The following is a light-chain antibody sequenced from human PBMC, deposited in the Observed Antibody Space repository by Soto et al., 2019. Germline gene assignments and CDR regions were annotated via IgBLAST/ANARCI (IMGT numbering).Light chain of an antibody. Sequence: EIVWTQSPGTLSLSPGERATLSCRASQSVSGNHVAWYQQKTGQAPRLLIYGASSRATGIPDRFSGSGSGTDFTLTISTLEPEDFAVYYCQQYGGSPYSFGQGTKLEIE. CDR2: GAS. J-gene: IGKJ2*03. V-gene: IGKV3-20*01. CDR3: QQYGGSPYS. CDR1: QSVSGNH.